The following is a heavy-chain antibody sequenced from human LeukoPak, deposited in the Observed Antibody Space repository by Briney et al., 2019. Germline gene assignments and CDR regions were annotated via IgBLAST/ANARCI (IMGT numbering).Heavy chain of an antibody. D-gene: IGHD4-23*01. V-gene: IGHV1-2*02. J-gene: IGHJ5*02. CDR2: INPNSGGT. CDR3: ARGTPTVVTPSGFDP. CDR1: GYTFTGYY. Sequence: GASVKVSCEASGYTFTGYYMHWVRQAPGQGLEWMGWINPNSGGTNYAQKFQGRVTMTRDTSISTAYMELSRLRSDDTAVYYCARGTPTVVTPSGFDPWGQGTLVTVSS.